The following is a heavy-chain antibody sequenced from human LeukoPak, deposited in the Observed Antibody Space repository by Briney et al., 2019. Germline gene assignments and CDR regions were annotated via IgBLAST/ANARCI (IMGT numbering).Heavy chain of an antibody. V-gene: IGHV3-21*01. CDR3: ARDILTGYGD. Sequence: GGSLRLSCAASGFTFSSYSMNWVRQAPGKGLEWVSSISSSSSYIYHADSVKGRFTISRDNAKNSLYLQMNSLRAEDTAVYYCARDILTGYGDWGQGTLVTVSS. J-gene: IGHJ4*02. D-gene: IGHD3-9*01. CDR1: GFTFSSYS. CDR2: ISSSSSYI.